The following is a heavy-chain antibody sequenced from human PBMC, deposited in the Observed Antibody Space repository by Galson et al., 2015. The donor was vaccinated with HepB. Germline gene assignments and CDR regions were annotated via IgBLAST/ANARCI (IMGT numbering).Heavy chain of an antibody. CDR3: ARESHSDGSCYGDFDY. V-gene: IGHV3-66*02. J-gene: IGHJ4*02. CDR2: IYTGGST. Sequence: SLRLSCAASGFTVSPYYMSWVRQAPGKGLEWVSVIYTGGSTDYADSVKGRFTISRDQSKNTLYLQMNSLRLEDTAVYYCARESHSDGSCYGDFDYWGQGTLVTVSS. D-gene: IGHD1-26*01. CDR1: GFTVSPYY.